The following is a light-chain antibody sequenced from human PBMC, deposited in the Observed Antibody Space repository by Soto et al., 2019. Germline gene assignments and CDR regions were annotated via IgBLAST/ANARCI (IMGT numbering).Light chain of an antibody. CDR3: QSYDSSLSGYVI. V-gene: IGLV1-40*01. J-gene: IGLJ2*01. Sequence: QSVLTQPPSVSGAPGQRVTISCTGSSSNIGAGYDVYWYQHLPGTAPKLLIFTNNNRPSGVPDRFSGSKSGTSASLAITGLQAEDEADYYCQSYDSSLSGYVIFGGGTKLTVL. CDR2: TNN. CDR1: SSNIGAGYD.